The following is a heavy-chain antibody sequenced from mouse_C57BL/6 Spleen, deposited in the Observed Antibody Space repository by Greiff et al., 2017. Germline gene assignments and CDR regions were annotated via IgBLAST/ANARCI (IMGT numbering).Heavy chain of an antibody. Sequence: EVQLQQSGPELVKPGASVKISCKASGYSFTGYYMNWVKQSPEKSLEWIGEINPSTGGTTYNQKFKAKATLTVDKSSSTAYMQLKSLTSEDSAVYYCAREGARYGNYYFDYWGQGTTLTVSS. CDR1: GYSFTGYY. CDR3: AREGARYGNYYFDY. D-gene: IGHD2-1*01. J-gene: IGHJ2*01. V-gene: IGHV1-42*01. CDR2: INPSTGGT.